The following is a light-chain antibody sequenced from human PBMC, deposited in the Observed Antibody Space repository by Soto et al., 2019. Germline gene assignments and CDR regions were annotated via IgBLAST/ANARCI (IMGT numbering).Light chain of an antibody. V-gene: IGKV1-9*01. J-gene: IGKJ1*01. CDR2: AAS. CDR1: QGTSSF. Sequence: DIQMTQSPSSLSASVGERVTITCRASQGTSSFLAWYQQKPGKAPKLLIYAASTLQSGVPSRFSGSGSGTDFTLTISCLQSEDFATYYCQQYYSYPRTFGQGTKVDIK. CDR3: QQYYSYPRT.